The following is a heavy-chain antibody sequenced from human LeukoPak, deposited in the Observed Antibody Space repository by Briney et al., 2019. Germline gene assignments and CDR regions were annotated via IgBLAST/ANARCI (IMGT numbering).Heavy chain of an antibody. J-gene: IGHJ4*02. CDR2: IYPGDSDT. Sequence: PGESLKISCMDSGYSFTSYSIGWVRQMPGKGVEWMGIIYPGDSDTRYSPSLQGQVTISADKSISTAYLQWSSLKASDTAMYYCARHGPMYYYDSSGYCDYWGQGTLVTVSS. V-gene: IGHV5-51*01. D-gene: IGHD3-22*01. CDR1: GYSFTSYS. CDR3: ARHGPMYYYDSSGYCDY.